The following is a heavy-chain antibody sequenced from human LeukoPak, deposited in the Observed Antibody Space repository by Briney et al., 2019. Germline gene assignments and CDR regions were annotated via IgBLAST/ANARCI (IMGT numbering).Heavy chain of an antibody. J-gene: IGHJ4*02. Sequence: SGGSLRHSWAASGFTLRSYAIGWVRQAPGKGLEWVSAISGSGGSTYYADSVKGRFTISRDDSKNTLYLQMNSLRAEDTAVYYCWKGGLLQWLLFHYGAQGTLVTVSS. CDR1: GFTLRSYA. V-gene: IGHV3-23*01. CDR3: WKGGLLQWLLFHY. CDR2: ISGSGGST. D-gene: IGHD6-19*01.